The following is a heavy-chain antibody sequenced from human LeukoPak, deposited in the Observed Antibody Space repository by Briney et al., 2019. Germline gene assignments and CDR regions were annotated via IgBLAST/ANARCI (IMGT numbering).Heavy chain of an antibody. Sequence: PGGSLRLSCAASGFTFSSYSMNWVRQAPGKELEWVSSISSSSSYIYYADSVKGRFTISRDNAKNSLYLQMNSLRAEDTAVYYCARVSDGAFDYWGQGTLVTVSS. CDR3: ARVSDGAFDY. V-gene: IGHV3-21*01. D-gene: IGHD1-26*01. J-gene: IGHJ4*02. CDR1: GFTFSSYS. CDR2: ISSSSSYI.